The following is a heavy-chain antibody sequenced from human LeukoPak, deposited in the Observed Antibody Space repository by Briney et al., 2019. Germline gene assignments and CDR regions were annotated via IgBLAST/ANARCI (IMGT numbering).Heavy chain of an antibody. J-gene: IGHJ5*02. CDR2: IYTSGST. CDR3: ARDRYGSGSYYKSWFDP. Sequence: SETLSLTCTVSGGSISSYYWSWIRPPAGKGLEWIGRIYTSGSTNYNPSLKSRVTMSVDTSKNQFSLRLSSVTAADTAVYYCARDRYGSGSYYKSWFDPWGQGTLVTVSS. D-gene: IGHD3-10*01. CDR1: GGSISSYY. V-gene: IGHV4-4*07.